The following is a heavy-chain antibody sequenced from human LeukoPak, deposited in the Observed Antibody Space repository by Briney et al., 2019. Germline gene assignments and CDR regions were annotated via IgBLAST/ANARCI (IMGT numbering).Heavy chain of an antibody. V-gene: IGHV4-34*01. CDR2: INHSGST. J-gene: IGHJ6*03. D-gene: IGHD3-22*01. CDR3: ARGPRIRYYYDNSGPRGYYYYYMDV. Sequence: PSETLSLTCAVYGGSFSGCYWSWIRQSPGKGLEYIGEINHSGSTNYNPSLKSRVTISVDTSKNQFSLKLSSVTAADTAVYFCARGPRIRYYYDNSGPRGYYYYYMDVWGKGTTVTVSS. CDR1: GGSFSGCY.